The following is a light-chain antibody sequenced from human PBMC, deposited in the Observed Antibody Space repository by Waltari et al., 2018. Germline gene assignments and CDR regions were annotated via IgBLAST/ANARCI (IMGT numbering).Light chain of an antibody. V-gene: IGKV3-20*01. CDR3: QHYGSPVPT. CDR2: CAS. CDR1: QSVSNSY. J-gene: IGKJ3*01. Sequence: IVLTQSPGTLSLSPGERATLYCRASQSVSNSYLAWYQQKPGQAPRLLLYCASSRATGIPNRFTGSGSGTDSTLTITKLQPEDFAVYYCQHYGSPVPTFGPGTKVDIK.